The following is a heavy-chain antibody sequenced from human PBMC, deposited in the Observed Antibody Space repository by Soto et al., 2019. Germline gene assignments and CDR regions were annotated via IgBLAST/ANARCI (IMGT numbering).Heavy chain of an antibody. CDR1: GFIFTNYA. CDR2: ISGSGGST. CDR3: AKDRKSGSGWYWDS. J-gene: IGHJ4*02. D-gene: IGHD6-19*01. Sequence: EVQLLESGGGLVQPGGSLRLSCAASGFIFTNYAMSWVRQAPGKGLEWVSGISGSGGSTYYADSVKGRFTISRDNSKNPLHLQMNSLRAEDTAVYYCAKDRKSGSGWYWDSWGQGTLATVSP. V-gene: IGHV3-23*01.